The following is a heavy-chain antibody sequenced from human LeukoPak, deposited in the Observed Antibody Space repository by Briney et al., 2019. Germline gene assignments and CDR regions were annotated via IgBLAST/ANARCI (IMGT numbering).Heavy chain of an antibody. CDR2: ISGSGGST. V-gene: IGHV3-23*01. D-gene: IGHD3-10*01. Sequence: GGSLRLSCAASGFTFSSYSMNWVRQAPGKGLEWVSAISGSGGSTYYADSVKGRFTISRDNFKNTLYLQMNSLRAEDTAVYYCAKSGPEEGFYYFDYWGQGTLVTVSS. CDR1: GFTFSSYS. CDR3: AKSGPEEGFYYFDY. J-gene: IGHJ4*02.